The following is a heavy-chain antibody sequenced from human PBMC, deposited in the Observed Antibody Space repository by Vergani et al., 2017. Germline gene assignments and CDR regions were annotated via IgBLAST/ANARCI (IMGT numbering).Heavy chain of an antibody. CDR1: GGTFSSYT. Sequence: QVQLVQSGAEVKKPGSSVKVSCKASGGTFSSYTISWVRQAPGQGLEWMGRIIPILGIANYDQKFQGRVTITADKSTSTAYMELSSLRSEDTAVYYCARQYSSSSPWFDPWGQGTLVTGSS. J-gene: IGHJ5*02. CDR3: ARQYSSSSPWFDP. V-gene: IGHV1-69*02. CDR2: IIPILGIA. D-gene: IGHD6-6*01.